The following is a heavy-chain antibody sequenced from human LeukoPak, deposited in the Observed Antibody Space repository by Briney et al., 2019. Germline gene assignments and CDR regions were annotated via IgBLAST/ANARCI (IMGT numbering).Heavy chain of an antibody. V-gene: IGHV1-46*01. D-gene: IGHD2-2*01. CDR2: INPSGGST. J-gene: IGHJ5*02. Sequence: GASVKVSCKASGYTFTSYYMHWVRQAPGQGLEWMGIINPSGGSTSYAQKFQGRVTMTRDTSTSTVYMELSSLRSEDTAVYYCARSWVPAARRVWFDPWGQGTLVTVSS. CDR1: GYTFTSYY. CDR3: ARSWVPAARRVWFDP.